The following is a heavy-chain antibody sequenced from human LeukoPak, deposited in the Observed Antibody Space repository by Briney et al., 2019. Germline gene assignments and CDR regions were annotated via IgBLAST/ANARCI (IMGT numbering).Heavy chain of an antibody. V-gene: IGHV3-43*02. D-gene: IGHD5-18*01. CDR1: GFTFDDYA. J-gene: IGHJ4*02. CDR3: AKDILLAAMIDY. CDR2: ISGDGGST. Sequence: GGSLRLSCAASGFTFDDYAMHWVRQAPGKGLEWVSLISGDGGSTYYADSVRGRFIISRDNSKNSLYLQMNSLRTEDTALYYCAKDILLAAMIDYWGQGTLVTVSS.